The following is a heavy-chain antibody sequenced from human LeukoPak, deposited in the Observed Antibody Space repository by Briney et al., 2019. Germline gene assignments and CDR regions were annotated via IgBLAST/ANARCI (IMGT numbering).Heavy chain of an antibody. Sequence: GGSLRLSCAASGFTLSSYAMSWVRQAPGKGLEWVSAISGSGGSTYYADSVKGRFTISRDNSKNTLYLQVNSLRAEDTAVYYCAKGYGDHIFLFDYWGQGTLVTVSS. CDR1: GFTLSSYA. D-gene: IGHD4-17*01. J-gene: IGHJ4*02. CDR2: ISGSGGST. CDR3: AKGYGDHIFLFDY. V-gene: IGHV3-23*01.